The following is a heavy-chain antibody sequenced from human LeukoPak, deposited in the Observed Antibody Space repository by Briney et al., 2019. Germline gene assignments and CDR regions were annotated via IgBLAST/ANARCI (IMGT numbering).Heavy chain of an antibody. J-gene: IGHJ3*02. CDR1: GGSVSSSDYY. CDR3: ARAPPLIWSGYSQGAFDI. CDR2: IYYSGST. V-gene: IGHV4-61*08. Sequence: SETLSLTCIVSGGSVSSSDYYWGWIRQPPGKGLEWIGTIYYSGSTNYNPSLKSRVTISVDTSKNQFSLKLSSVTAADTAVYYCARAPPLIWSGYSQGAFDIWGQGTMVTVSS. D-gene: IGHD3-3*01.